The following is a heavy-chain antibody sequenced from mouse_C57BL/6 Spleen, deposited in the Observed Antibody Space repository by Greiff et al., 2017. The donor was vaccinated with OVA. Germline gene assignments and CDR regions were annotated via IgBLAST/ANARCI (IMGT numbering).Heavy chain of an antibody. CDR3: ARPDLHGAMDY. D-gene: IGHD1-2*01. Sequence: QVQLKESGPGLVAPSQSLSITCTVSGFSFTSYGVHWVRQPPGKGLEWLVVIWSDGSTTYNSALKSRLSISKDNSKSQVFLKRNSLQTDDTSMYYCARPDLHGAMDYWGQGTSVTVSS. J-gene: IGHJ4*01. CDR2: IWSDGST. V-gene: IGHV2-6*03. CDR1: GFSFTSYG.